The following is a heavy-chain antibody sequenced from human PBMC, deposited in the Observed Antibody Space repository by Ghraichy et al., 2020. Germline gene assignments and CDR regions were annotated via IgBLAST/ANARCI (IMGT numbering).Heavy chain of an antibody. J-gene: IGHJ6*03. Sequence: GGSLRLSCAASEFIFSSYGMQWVRQAPGKGLEWVAATSFEGSSQYYADSVKGRFTISRDNSKNTLYLQMKSLRPEDTAIYYCAKDRVPSSGGSYYFYLDVWGKGTPVTVSS. D-gene: IGHD3-10*01. CDR2: TSFEGSSQ. CDR1: EFIFSSYG. CDR3: AKDRVPSSGGSYYFYLDV. V-gene: IGHV3-30*18.